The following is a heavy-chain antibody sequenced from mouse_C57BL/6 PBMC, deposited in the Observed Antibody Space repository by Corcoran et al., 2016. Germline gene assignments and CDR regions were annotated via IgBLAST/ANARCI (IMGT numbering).Heavy chain of an antibody. CDR1: GYTFTDYY. CDR2: INPNNGGT. J-gene: IGHJ4*01. CDR3: ARRYAYAMDY. Sequence: EVQLQQSGPELVKPGASVKISCKASGYTFTDYYMNWVKQSHGKSLEWIGDINPNNGGTSYNQKFKGKATLTVDKSSSTAYMELRSLTSEDSAVYYCARRYAYAMDYWGQVTSVTVSS. V-gene: IGHV1-26*01. D-gene: IGHD1-1*02.